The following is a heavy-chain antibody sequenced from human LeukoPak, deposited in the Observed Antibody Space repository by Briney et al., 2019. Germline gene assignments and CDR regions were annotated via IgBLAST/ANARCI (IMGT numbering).Heavy chain of an antibody. CDR1: GFTFSSYW. Sequence: GGSLRLSCAASGFTFSSYWMSWVRQAPGKGLEWVANMKEDGSEKNYVDSVKGRFTISRDNAKNSFFLQMNSLRAEDTAVYYCARDIGSSSWSDYWGQGTLVTVSS. V-gene: IGHV3-7*01. D-gene: IGHD6-13*01. J-gene: IGHJ4*02. CDR3: ARDIGSSSWSDY. CDR2: MKEDGSEK.